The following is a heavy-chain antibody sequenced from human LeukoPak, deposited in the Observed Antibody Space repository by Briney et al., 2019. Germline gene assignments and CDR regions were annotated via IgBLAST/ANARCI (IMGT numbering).Heavy chain of an antibody. V-gene: IGHV4-39*07. CDR3: ARNPKKNNSDAGFDY. J-gene: IGHJ4*02. Sequence: SGTLSLTCTVSGGSISSSSFYWGWVPPPPREGLGGVGSIYYSGSTYYNPSLKSRVTISVDTSKNQFSLKLSSVTAADTAVYYCARNPKKNNSDAGFDYWGQGTLVTVSS. CDR2: IYYSGST. D-gene: IGHD1/OR15-1a*01. CDR1: GGSISSSSFY.